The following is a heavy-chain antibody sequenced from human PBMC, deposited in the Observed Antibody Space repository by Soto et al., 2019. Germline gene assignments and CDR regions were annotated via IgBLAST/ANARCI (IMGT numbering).Heavy chain of an antibody. J-gene: IGHJ3*02. V-gene: IGHV4-39*01. CDR1: GGSISSSSYY. D-gene: IGHD3-3*01. Sequence: SETLSLTCTVSGGSISSSSYYWGWIRQPPGKGLEWIGSIYYSGSTYYNPSLKSRVTISVDTSKNQFSLKLSSVTAADTAVYYCARRGRNYDFWSGKRYDAFDIWGQGTMVTV. CDR3: ARRGRNYDFWSGKRYDAFDI. CDR2: IYYSGST.